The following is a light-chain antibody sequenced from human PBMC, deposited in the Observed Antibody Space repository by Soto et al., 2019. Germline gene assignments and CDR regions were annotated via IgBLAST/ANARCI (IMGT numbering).Light chain of an antibody. J-gene: IGLJ2*01. V-gene: IGLV2-14*01. Sequence: QSVLTQPASVSGSPGQSITISCTGTSSDVGTYNYVSWYQHHPGKAPKLMIYEVSNRPSGASYRFSGSKSGNTASLTISGLQAEDEADYYCSSFTSSNTLVFGGGTKLTVL. CDR2: EVS. CDR3: SSFTSSNTLV. CDR1: SSDVGTYNY.